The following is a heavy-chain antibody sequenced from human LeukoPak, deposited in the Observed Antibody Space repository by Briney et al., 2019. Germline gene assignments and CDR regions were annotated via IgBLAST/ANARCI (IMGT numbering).Heavy chain of an antibody. Sequence: SETLSLTCTVSGGSISSYYWSWIRQPPGKGLEWIGYIYYSGSTNYNPSLKSRVTISVDTSKNQFSLKLSSVTTADTAVYYCAGLHDSSGYYPEYNGMDVWGQGTTVTVSS. V-gene: IGHV4-59*01. CDR3: AGLHDSSGYYPEYNGMDV. CDR2: IYYSGST. D-gene: IGHD3-22*01. J-gene: IGHJ6*02. CDR1: GGSISSYY.